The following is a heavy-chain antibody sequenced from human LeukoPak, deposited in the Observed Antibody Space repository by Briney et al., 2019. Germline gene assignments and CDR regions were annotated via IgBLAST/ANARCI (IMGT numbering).Heavy chain of an antibody. D-gene: IGHD3-22*01. CDR3: ARDRYYYDSSGLIAY. Sequence: PGGSLRLSCAASGFTFSDYYMSWIRQAPGKGLEWVSYISSSGSTIYYADSVKGRFTISRDNAKNSLHLQMNSLRAEDTAVYYCARDRYYYDSSGLIAYWGQGTLVTVSS. CDR2: ISSSGSTI. V-gene: IGHV3-11*01. CDR1: GFTFSDYY. J-gene: IGHJ4*02.